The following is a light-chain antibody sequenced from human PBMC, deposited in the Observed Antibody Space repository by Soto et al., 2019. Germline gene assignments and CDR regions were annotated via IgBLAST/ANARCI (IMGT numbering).Light chain of an antibody. CDR1: QSVGSY. CDR3: QQRSNWPPTWT. CDR2: DAS. Sequence: EIVLSQSPATLSLSPGERATLSCRASQSVGSYLAWYQHIPGQAPRLLIYDASKRATGIPARFSGSESGTDFTLTISSLEPEDFAVYYCQQRSNWPPTWTFGQGTKVEVK. J-gene: IGKJ1*01. V-gene: IGKV3-11*01.